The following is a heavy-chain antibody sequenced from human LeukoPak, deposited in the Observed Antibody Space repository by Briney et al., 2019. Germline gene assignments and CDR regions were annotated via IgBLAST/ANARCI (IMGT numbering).Heavy chain of an antibody. Sequence: GGSLRLSCAASGFTFSDHYMDWVRQAPGQGPEWVGRIRNKANSYTTEYAASVKDRFTISRDESMNSPDLQKTSLKTEDTAVHYCTRNTYTNSRYYFDSWGQGTLVTVSS. D-gene: IGHD6-13*01. CDR3: TRNTYTNSRYYFDS. CDR1: GFTFSDHY. V-gene: IGHV3-72*01. J-gene: IGHJ4*02. CDR2: IRNKANSYTT.